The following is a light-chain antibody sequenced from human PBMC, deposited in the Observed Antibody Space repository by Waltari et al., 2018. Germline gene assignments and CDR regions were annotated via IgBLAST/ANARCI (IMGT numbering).Light chain of an antibody. CDR2: DDS. J-gene: IGLJ2*01. CDR1: NIGVKS. CDR3: QVWDSNTDHVV. Sequence: SSVLTQPPSVSLAPGKTARVTCGGNNIGVKSVHWYQQKPGQAPALVIYDDSDRPSGIPERFSGSNSGNTATLTISRDEAGDEADYYCQVWDSNTDHVVFGGGTKLTVL. V-gene: IGLV3-21*01.